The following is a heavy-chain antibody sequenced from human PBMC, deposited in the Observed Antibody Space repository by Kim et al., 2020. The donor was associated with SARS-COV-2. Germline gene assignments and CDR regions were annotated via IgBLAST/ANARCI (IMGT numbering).Heavy chain of an antibody. Sequence: SETLSLTCTVSGGSVSSGSYYWSWIRQPPGKGLEWIGYIYYSGSPNYNPSLKSRVTISVDTSKNQFSLKLSSVTAADTAVYYCASEGYSSSWYGTFDYWGQGTLVTVSS. D-gene: IGHD6-13*01. CDR3: ASEGYSSSWYGTFDY. V-gene: IGHV4-61*01. CDR2: IYYSGSP. J-gene: IGHJ4*02. CDR1: GGSVSSGSYY.